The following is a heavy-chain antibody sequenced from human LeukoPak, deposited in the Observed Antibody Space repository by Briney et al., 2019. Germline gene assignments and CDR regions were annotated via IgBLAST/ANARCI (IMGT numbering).Heavy chain of an antibody. D-gene: IGHD6-6*01. Sequence: PSETLSLTCTVSGGSISSYYWSWIRQPAGKGLEWIGYIYYSGSTNYNPSLKSRVTISVDTSKNQFSLKLSSVTAADTAVYYCARYSSSSGYFDYWGQGTLVTVSS. J-gene: IGHJ4*02. CDR1: GGSISSYY. V-gene: IGHV4-59*01. CDR2: IYYSGST. CDR3: ARYSSSSGYFDY.